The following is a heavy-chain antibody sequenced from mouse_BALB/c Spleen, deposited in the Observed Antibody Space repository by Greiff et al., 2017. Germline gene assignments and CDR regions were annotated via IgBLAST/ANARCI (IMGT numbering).Heavy chain of an antibody. CDR1: GFNIKDTY. Sequence: EVKLVESGAELVKPGASVKLSCTASGFNIKDTYMHWVKQRPEQGLEWIGRIDPANGNTKYDPKFQGKATITADTSSNTAYLQLSSLTSEDTAVYYCAPYDGWGFAYWGQGTLVTVSA. V-gene: IGHV14-3*02. CDR3: APYDGWGFAY. J-gene: IGHJ3*01. CDR2: IDPANGNT. D-gene: IGHD2-3*01.